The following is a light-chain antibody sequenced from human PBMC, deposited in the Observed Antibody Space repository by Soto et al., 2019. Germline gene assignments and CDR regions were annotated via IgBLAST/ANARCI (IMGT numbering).Light chain of an antibody. J-gene: IGKJ1*01. V-gene: IGKV3-20*01. Sequence: ELVLTQSPGTLSLSPGDRDTLSCRASQSVSSSFLAWYQQKPGQAPRLLIYGASSRATGIADRFSGSGSGTDFTLTISRLEPADFAVYFCHQYGSSPSTFGQGTKVEI. CDR1: QSVSSSF. CDR2: GAS. CDR3: HQYGSSPST.